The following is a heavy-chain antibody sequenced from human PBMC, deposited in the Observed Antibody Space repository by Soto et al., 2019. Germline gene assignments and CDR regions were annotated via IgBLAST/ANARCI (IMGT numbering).Heavy chain of an antibody. CDR3: ARSISREMLGY. CDR2: INHSGST. Sequence: SETLSLTCAVYGGSFSGYYWSWIRQPPGKGLEWIGEINHSGSTNYNPSLKSRVTISVDTSKNQFSLKLSSVTAADTAVYYCARSISREMLGYWGQGTLVTVSS. CDR1: GGSFSGYY. V-gene: IGHV4-34*01. J-gene: IGHJ4*02. D-gene: IGHD1-26*01.